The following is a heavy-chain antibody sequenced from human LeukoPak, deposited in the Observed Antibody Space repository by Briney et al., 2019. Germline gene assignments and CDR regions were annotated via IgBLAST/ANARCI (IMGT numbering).Heavy chain of an antibody. CDR1: GYTFTGYY. CDR2: INPNSGGT. Sequence: GASVKVSCKASGYTFTGYYMHWVRQAPGQGLEWMGWINPNSGGTNYAQKFQGRVTMTRDTSISTAYMELSRLRSDDTAVYYCARTYYDFWSGYYKGAFYFDYWGQGTLVTVSS. D-gene: IGHD3-3*01. V-gene: IGHV1-2*02. CDR3: ARTYYDFWSGYYKGAFYFDY. J-gene: IGHJ4*02.